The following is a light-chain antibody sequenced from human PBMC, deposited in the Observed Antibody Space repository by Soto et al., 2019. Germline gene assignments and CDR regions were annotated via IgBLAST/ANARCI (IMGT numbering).Light chain of an antibody. Sequence: EMVMTQSPATLSVSPGGIATRSCRASQTVSSNLAWYQQKPGQAPRLLIFGASTRATGIPVRFSGSGSGTEFNLTISGLQSEDFALYYCQQYITWPRTFGQGTKVEI. CDR2: GAS. CDR3: QQYITWPRT. V-gene: IGKV3-15*01. J-gene: IGKJ1*01. CDR1: QTVSSN.